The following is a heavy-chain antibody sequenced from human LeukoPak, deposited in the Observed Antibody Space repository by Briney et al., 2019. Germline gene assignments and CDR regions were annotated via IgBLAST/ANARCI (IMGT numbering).Heavy chain of an antibody. Sequence: ETLSLTCTVSGNSISSYYWSWIRQPPGKGLEWIGYIYYSGSTNNNPSLKSRVTISVDTSKNQFSLKLSSVTAADTAVYHCARGTIVGPVPFEYWGQGTLVTVSS. CDR1: GNSISSYY. V-gene: IGHV4-59*01. CDR3: ARGTIVGPVPFEY. D-gene: IGHD1-26*01. CDR2: IYYSGST. J-gene: IGHJ4*02.